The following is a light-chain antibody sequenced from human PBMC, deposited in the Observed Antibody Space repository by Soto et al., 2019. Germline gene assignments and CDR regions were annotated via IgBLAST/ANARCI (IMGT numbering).Light chain of an antibody. J-gene: IGLJ2*01. CDR1: SSNIGINY. CDR2: TND. CDR3: QSYDSGLSGVV. Sequence: QSVLTQPPSASGTPGQRVTISCSGSSSNIGINYVYWYQQRPGTAPKLLIYTNDQRPSGVPDRFSGSRSGTSASLAITGLQAEDEADYYCQSYDSGLSGVVFGGGTKLTVL. V-gene: IGLV1-47*02.